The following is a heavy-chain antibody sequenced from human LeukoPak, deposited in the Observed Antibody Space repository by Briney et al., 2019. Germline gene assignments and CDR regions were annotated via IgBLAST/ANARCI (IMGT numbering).Heavy chain of an antibody. D-gene: IGHD6-13*01. J-gene: IGHJ4*02. V-gene: IGHV4-59*01. CDR2: IYYSGST. CDR3: ASFEAAAGRFDY. CDR1: GGSFSGYC. Sequence: LETLSLTCAVYGGSFSGYCWSWIRQPPGKGLEWIGYIYYSGSTNYNPSLKSRVTISVDTSKNQFSLKLSSVTAADTAVYYCASFEAAAGRFDYWGQGTLVTVSS.